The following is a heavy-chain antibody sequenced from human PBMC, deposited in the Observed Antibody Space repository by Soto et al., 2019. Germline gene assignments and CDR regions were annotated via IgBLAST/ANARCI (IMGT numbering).Heavy chain of an antibody. Sequence: QVQLVESGGGVVQPGRSLRLSCAASGFTVSSYGIHWVRQAPGKGLEWVALIWYDGRNEYYVDSVKGRFTISRDNSKNRRFVQVNSLSAEDPAVYYCASEEYRSGTGLLQRWGQGPLVAVSS. CDR1: GFTVSSYG. J-gene: IGHJ1*01. V-gene: IGHV3-33*01. CDR3: ASEEYRSGTGLLQR. D-gene: IGHD6-19*01. CDR2: IWYDGRNE.